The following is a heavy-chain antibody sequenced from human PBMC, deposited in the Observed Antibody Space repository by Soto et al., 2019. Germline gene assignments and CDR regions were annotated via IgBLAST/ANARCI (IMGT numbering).Heavy chain of an antibody. CDR3: ARGLAVTDAFDI. Sequence: QVQLVQSGAEVTKPRASVKVSCKASGYTFTSYDINWVRQATGQGIEWMGWMNPNSGNTGYAQKFQGRVPITRNTSISTAYMELSSMRSEDTAVYYCARGLAVTDAFDIWGQGRMVTVSS. V-gene: IGHV1-8*01. CDR1: GYTFTSYD. J-gene: IGHJ3*02. CDR2: MNPNSGNT. D-gene: IGHD4-4*01.